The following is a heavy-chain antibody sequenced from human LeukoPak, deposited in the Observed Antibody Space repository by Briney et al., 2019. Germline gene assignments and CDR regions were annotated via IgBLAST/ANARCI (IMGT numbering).Heavy chain of an antibody. CDR2: IYSGGRT. CDR1: GFTVSRNY. CDR3: ARAGPSSSWHQFDY. J-gene: IGHJ4*02. D-gene: IGHD6-13*01. V-gene: IGHV3-66*01. Sequence: PGGSLRLSCAASGFTVSRNYMSWVRQAPGKGLEWVSVIYSGGRTYYADSVKGRFTISRDNSKNTPYLQMNRLRAADTAVYYCARAGPSSSWHQFDYWGQGTLVTVSS.